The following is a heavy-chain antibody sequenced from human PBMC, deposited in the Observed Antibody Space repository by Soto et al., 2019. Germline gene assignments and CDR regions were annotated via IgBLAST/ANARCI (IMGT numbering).Heavy chain of an antibody. CDR2: ISAYNGNT. Sequence: ASVKVSCKASGYTFTSYAISWVRQAPGQGLEWMGWISAYNGNTNYAQKLQGRVTMTTDTSTSTAYMELRSLRSDDTAVYYCARGYYYGSGRPTPGGMDVWGQGTTVTVSS. CDR1: GYTFTSYA. CDR3: ARGYYYGSGRPTPGGMDV. J-gene: IGHJ6*02. D-gene: IGHD3-10*01. V-gene: IGHV1-18*01.